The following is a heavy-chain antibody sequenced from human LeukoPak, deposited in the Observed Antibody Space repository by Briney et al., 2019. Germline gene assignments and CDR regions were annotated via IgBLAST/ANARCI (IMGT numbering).Heavy chain of an antibody. J-gene: IGHJ5*02. CDR3: AGRATVVRGPKNWFDP. D-gene: IGHD4-23*01. CDR1: GGTFSSYA. Sequence: GSSVKVSCKASGGTFSSYAISWVRQAPGQGLEWIGRIIPILGIANYAQKFQGRVTITAEKSTSTAYMELSSLRSEDTAVYYCAGRATVVRGPKNWFDPWGQGTLVTVPS. V-gene: IGHV1-69*04. CDR2: IIPILGIA.